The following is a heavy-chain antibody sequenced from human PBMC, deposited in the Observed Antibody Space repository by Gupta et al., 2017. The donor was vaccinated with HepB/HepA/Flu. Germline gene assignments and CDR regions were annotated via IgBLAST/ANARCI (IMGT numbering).Heavy chain of an antibody. CDR2: IYAGGPDS. Sequence: EVQLVQSGAEVKEPGESLKISCKGSGYSFTNYWIGWVRQMPGKGLEWMGIIYAGGPDSRASPSFEGQVTMSVDESINTAYLQWNSLKASDTAIYYCARRAHITAAPLDYWGQGTLVTVSS. V-gene: IGHV5-51*01. D-gene: IGHD6-13*01. J-gene: IGHJ4*02. CDR3: ARRAHITAAPLDY. CDR1: GYSFTNYW.